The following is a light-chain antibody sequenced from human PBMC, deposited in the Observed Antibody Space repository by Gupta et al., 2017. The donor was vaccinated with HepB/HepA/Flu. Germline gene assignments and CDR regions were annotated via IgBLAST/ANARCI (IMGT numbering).Light chain of an antibody. Sequence: QSVLTQAPSASGTPGQRVTISCSGSSSNIGNNYVYWYQQVPGTAPKLLIYRNNPRPSGVPDRFSGSKSGTSASLAISGLRAEDEADYYCAAWDDSRSGLVFGGGTKLTVL. J-gene: IGLJ2*01. V-gene: IGLV1-47*01. CDR3: AAWDDSRSGLV. CDR1: SSNIGNNY. CDR2: RNN.